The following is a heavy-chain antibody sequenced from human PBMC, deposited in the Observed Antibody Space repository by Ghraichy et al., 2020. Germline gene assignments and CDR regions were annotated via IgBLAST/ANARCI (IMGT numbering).Heavy chain of an antibody. J-gene: IGHJ3*01. CDR3: AMRYYDFWSGYASFDL. CDR1: GGSFSGYY. CDR2: KFYSGTT. D-gene: IGHD3-3*01. Sequence: SETLSLTCAVYGGSFSGYYWVWIRQPPGKGLEWIGTKFYSGTTSYNPSLKSRLTISVATSKNQFSLRLSSVTAADTAVYYCAMRYYDFWSGYASFDLWGQGTMVTVSS. V-gene: IGHV4-34*12.